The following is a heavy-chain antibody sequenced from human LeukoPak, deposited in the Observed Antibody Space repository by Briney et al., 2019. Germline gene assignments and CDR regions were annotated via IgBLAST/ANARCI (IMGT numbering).Heavy chain of an antibody. CDR1: GFTFDDYA. J-gene: IGHJ4*02. Sequence: PGGSLRLSCAASGFTFDDYAMHWVRQAPGKGLEWVSYISSSGSTIYYADSVKGRFTISRDNSKNTLYLQMNSLRAEDTAVYYCARDGYSSGWDGPIGYWGQGTLVTVSS. V-gene: IGHV3-48*01. CDR2: ISSSGSTI. D-gene: IGHD6-19*01. CDR3: ARDGYSSGWDGPIGY.